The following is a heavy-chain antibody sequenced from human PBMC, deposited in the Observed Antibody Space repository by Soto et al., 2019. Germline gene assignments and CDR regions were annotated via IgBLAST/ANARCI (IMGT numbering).Heavy chain of an antibody. CDR1: GFICSSYD. Sequence: PGGSLRLSCAVSGFICSSYDMSWVRQAPGKGLEWVSTILVGGSTHYEDSVRGRFTISRDTSKNTVYLQMSSLTAGDTAVYYCAKATATGGGAFEICGQGTMVTV. J-gene: IGHJ3*02. CDR3: AKATATGGGAFEI. CDR2: ILVGGST. V-gene: IGHV3-23*01. D-gene: IGHD2-8*02.